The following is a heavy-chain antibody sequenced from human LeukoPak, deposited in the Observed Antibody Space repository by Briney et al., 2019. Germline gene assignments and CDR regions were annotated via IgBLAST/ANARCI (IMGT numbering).Heavy chain of an antibody. CDR1: GDSISSGDYY. CDR3: ARHGYMGSYRRNYYFDY. Sequence: PSETLSLTCTVSGDSISSGDYYWSWIRQPAGKGLEWIGRISSSGSTNYNPSLKSRVTISVDTSKNQFSLKLSSVTAADTAVYYCARHGYMGSYRRNYYFDYWGQGTLVTVSS. V-gene: IGHV4-61*02. D-gene: IGHD1-26*01. CDR2: ISSSGST. J-gene: IGHJ4*02.